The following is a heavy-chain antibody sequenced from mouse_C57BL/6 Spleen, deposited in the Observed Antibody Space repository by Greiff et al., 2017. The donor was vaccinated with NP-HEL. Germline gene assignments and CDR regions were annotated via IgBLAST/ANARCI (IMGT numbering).Heavy chain of an antibody. V-gene: IGHV1-80*01. CDR1: GYAFSSYW. Sequence: VKLMESGAELVKPGASVKISCKASGYAFSSYWMNWVKQRPGKGLEWIGQIYPGDGDTNYNGKFKGKATLTADKSSSTAYMQLSSLTSEDSAVYFCARDSDYDRDYYAMDYWGQGTSVTVSS. CDR2: IYPGDGDT. D-gene: IGHD2-4*01. J-gene: IGHJ4*01. CDR3: ARDSDYDRDYYAMDY.